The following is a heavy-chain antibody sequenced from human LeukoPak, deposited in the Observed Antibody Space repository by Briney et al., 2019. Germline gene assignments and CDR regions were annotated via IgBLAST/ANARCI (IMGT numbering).Heavy chain of an antibody. CDR3: ASPVGPNRGTFDY. Sequence: GATVKISCKVSGYTFTDYYMHWVQQAPGKGLEWMGLVDPEDGETIYAEKFQGRVTITADTSTDTAYMELSSLRSEDTAVYYCASPVGPNRGTFDYWGQGTLVTVSS. CDR1: GYTFTDYY. CDR2: VDPEDGET. J-gene: IGHJ4*02. V-gene: IGHV1-69-2*01. D-gene: IGHD3-10*01.